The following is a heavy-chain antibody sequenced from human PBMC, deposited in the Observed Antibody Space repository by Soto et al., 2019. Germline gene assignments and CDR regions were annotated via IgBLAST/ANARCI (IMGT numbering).Heavy chain of an antibody. V-gene: IGHV2-5*02. CDR3: AHTESTMIVDACAEYFQH. CDR2: IYWDDDK. Sequence: QITLKESGPTLVKPTQTLTLTCTFSGFSLSTSGVGVGWIRQPPGKALEWLALIYWDDDKRYSPSLKSRLTITKDTSKHQVVLTMTNMDPVDTATYYCAHTESTMIVDACAEYFQHWGQGTLVTVSS. CDR1: GFSLSTSGVG. D-gene: IGHD3-22*01. J-gene: IGHJ1*01.